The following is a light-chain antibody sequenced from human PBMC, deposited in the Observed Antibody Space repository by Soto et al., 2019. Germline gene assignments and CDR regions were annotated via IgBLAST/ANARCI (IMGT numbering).Light chain of an antibody. CDR1: SGSVSTSHY. V-gene: IGLV8-61*01. J-gene: IGLJ2*01. CDR3: VLYVGSGIYV. CDR2: NTN. Sequence: QTVVTQEPSFSVSPGGTVTLTCGLNSGSVSTSHYPSWHQQTPGQAPRTLIYNTNTRSSGVPDRFSGSILGNKAALIVTGAQADDESDYFCVLYVGSGIYVFGGGTKLTVL.